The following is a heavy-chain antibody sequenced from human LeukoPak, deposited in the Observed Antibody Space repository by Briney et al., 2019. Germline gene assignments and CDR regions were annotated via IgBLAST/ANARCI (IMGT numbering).Heavy chain of an antibody. CDR3: AREGANYYGSGSYYSRFGWFDP. J-gene: IGHJ5*02. V-gene: IGHV3-53*01. CDR2: IYSGGST. CDR1: GFTVSSNY. D-gene: IGHD3-10*01. Sequence: GGSLRLSCAASGFTVSSNYMSWVRQAPGKGLEWVSVIYSGGSTYYADPVKGRFTISRDNSKNTLYLQMNSLRAEDTAVYYCAREGANYYGSGSYYSRFGWFDPWGQGTLVTVSS.